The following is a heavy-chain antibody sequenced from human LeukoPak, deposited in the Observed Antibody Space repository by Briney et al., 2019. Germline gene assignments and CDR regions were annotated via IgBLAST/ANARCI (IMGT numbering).Heavy chain of an antibody. D-gene: IGHD5-12*01. CDR1: GGSISSYY. CDR2: IYYSGST. V-gene: IGHV4-59*01. CDR3: ARASGYLYWYFDL. Sequence: SETLSLTCTVSGGSISSYYWSWIRQPPGKGLEWIGYIYYSGSTNYNPSLKSRVTISADTSKNQFSLKLSSVTAAATAVYCCARASGYLYWYFDLWGRGTLVTVSS. J-gene: IGHJ2*01.